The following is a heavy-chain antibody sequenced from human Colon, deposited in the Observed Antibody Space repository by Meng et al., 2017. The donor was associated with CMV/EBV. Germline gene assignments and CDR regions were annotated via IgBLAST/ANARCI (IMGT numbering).Heavy chain of an antibody. V-gene: IGHV3-30*02. J-gene: IGHJ4*02. Sequence: GESLKISCEASGFRFSSSQMHWVRQAPGKGLEWVSFIHHDGSVQHHAHFVRGRFSVSRDNSKNMLFLQMNSLEVEDTAIYYCVKCAEVGTQSFDSWGQGTLVTVSS. CDR2: IHHDGSVQ. CDR3: VKCAEVGTQSFDS. CDR1: GFRFSSSQ.